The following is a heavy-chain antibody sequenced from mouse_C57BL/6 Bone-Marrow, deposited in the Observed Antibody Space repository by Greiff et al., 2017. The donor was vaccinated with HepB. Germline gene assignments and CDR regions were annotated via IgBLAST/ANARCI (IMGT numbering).Heavy chain of an antibody. V-gene: IGHV5-16*01. CDR2: INYDGSST. CDR1: GFTFSDYY. Sequence: EVHLVESEGGLVQPGSSMKLSCTASGFTFSDYYMAWVRQVPEKGLEWVANINYDGSSTYYLDYLKSRFIISRDNAKNILYLQMSSLKSEDTATYYCAREIYYYGWYFDVWGTGTTVTVSS. D-gene: IGHD1-1*01. CDR3: AREIYYYGWYFDV. J-gene: IGHJ1*03.